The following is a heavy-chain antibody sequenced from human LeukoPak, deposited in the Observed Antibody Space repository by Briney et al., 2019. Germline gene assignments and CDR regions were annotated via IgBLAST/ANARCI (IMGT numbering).Heavy chain of an antibody. CDR3: ARLRVRPSQMTTVSTFDN. CDR1: GFNFGSHW. V-gene: IGHV3-7*01. J-gene: IGHJ4*02. Sequence: GGSLGLSCAASGFNFGSHWMTWVRQAPGKGLEWVANIKQDGSEKYYVDSVKGRFTISRDNAKNSLYLQMNSLRVEDTAVYYCARLRVRPSQMTTVSTFDNWGQGTLVTVSS. CDR2: IKQDGSEK. D-gene: IGHD4-17*01.